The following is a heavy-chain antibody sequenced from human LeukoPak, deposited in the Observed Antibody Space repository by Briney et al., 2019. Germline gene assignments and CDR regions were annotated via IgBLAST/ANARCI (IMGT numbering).Heavy chain of an antibody. CDR1: GYTFTSYD. V-gene: IGHV1-8*01. CDR2: MNPNSGNT. Sequence: ASVKVSCKASGYTFTSYDINWVRQAPGQGLEWMGWMNPNSGNTGYAQKFQGRVTMTRNTSISTAYMELSSLRSEDTAVYYCARGWGKQWLVPFDYWGQGTLVTVSS. J-gene: IGHJ4*02. D-gene: IGHD6-19*01. CDR3: ARGWGKQWLVPFDY.